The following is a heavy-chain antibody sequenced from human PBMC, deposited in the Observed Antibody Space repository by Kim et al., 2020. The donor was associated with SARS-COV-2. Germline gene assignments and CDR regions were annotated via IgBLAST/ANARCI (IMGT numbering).Heavy chain of an antibody. CDR3: ASRSSGSPHYYYYGMDV. V-gene: IGHV3-66*02. Sequence: GGSLRLSCAASGFTVSSNYMSWVRQAPGKGLEWVSVIYSGGSTYYADSVKGRFTISRDNSKNTLYLQMNSLRAEDTAVYYCASRSSGSPHYYYYGMDVWGQGTTVTVSS. CDR2: IYSGGST. D-gene: IGHD3-10*01. CDR1: GFTVSSNY. J-gene: IGHJ6*02.